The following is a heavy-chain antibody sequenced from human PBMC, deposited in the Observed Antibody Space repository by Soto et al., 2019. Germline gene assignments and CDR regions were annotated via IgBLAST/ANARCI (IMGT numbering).Heavy chain of an antibody. CDR3: ARAQFYSGSGNYNNLMFDA. V-gene: IGHV4-30-2*01. CDR1: GGSIGGVGYS. Sequence: SETLSLTCAVSGGSIGGVGYSWSWVRQPPGGGLEWIGYMYHSGTFLKSPSLKTRLTMSLDMSKNQFSLTLNSMTAADTAVYYCARAQFYSGSGNYNNLMFDAWGQGIQVTVSS. CDR2: MYHSGTF. J-gene: IGHJ5*02. D-gene: IGHD3-10*01.